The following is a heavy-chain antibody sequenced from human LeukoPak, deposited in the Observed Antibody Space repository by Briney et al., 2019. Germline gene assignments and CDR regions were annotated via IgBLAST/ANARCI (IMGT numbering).Heavy chain of an antibody. Sequence: SDTLSLTCTVSGCSISSSTYYWGWIRQPPGKGLEWIGSIHYGGSTHYNPSLEGRFTISVDTSKNPFSLKLSSVTAAETAVYYCASQIEMATISSYFDYWGQGTLVTVSS. D-gene: IGHD5-24*01. CDR1: GCSISSSTYY. V-gene: IGHV4-39*01. CDR3: ASQIEMATISSYFDY. J-gene: IGHJ4*02. CDR2: IHYGGST.